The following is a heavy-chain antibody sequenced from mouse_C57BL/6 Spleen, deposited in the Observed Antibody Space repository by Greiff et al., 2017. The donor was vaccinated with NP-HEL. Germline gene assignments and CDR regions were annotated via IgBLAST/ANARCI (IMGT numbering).Heavy chain of an antibody. V-gene: IGHV1-64*01. Sequence: QVQLQQPGAELVKPGASVKLSCKASGYTFTSYWMHWVKQRPGQGLEWIGMIHPNSGSTNYNEKFKSKATLTVDKSSSTAYMQLSSLTSEDSAVYYFARGGYWDESFAYWGQGTLVTVSA. D-gene: IGHD4-1*01. CDR1: GYTFTSYW. J-gene: IGHJ3*01. CDR3: ARGGYWDESFAY. CDR2: IHPNSGST.